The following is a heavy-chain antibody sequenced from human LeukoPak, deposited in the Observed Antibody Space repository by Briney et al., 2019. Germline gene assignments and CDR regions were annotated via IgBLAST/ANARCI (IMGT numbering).Heavy chain of an antibody. J-gene: IGHJ3*02. V-gene: IGHV3-30*18. CDR1: GFTFSSYG. CDR2: ISYDGSNK. CDR3: AKDQTITMVRGVFPRDAFDI. D-gene: IGHD3-10*01. Sequence: GGSLRLSCAASGFTFSSYGMHWVRQAPGKGLEWVAVISYDGSNKYYADPVKGRFTISRDNSKNTLYLQMNSLRAEDTAVYYCAKDQTITMVRGVFPRDAFDIWGQGTMVTVSS.